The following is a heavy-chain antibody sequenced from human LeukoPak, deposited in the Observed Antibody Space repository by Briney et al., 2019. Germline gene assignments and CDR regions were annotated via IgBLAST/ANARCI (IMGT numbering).Heavy chain of an antibody. CDR2: IRSKAYGGTT. CDR1: GFTFSNAW. J-gene: IGHJ4*02. D-gene: IGHD3-10*01. CDR3: TRDRDMVRGPYVSDY. V-gene: IGHV3-49*04. Sequence: PGGSLRLSCAASGFTFSNAWMSWVRQAPGKGLEGVGFIRSKAYGGTTEYAASVKGRFTISRDDSKSIAYLQMNSLKTKDTAVYYCTRDRDMVRGPYVSDYWGQGTLVTVSS.